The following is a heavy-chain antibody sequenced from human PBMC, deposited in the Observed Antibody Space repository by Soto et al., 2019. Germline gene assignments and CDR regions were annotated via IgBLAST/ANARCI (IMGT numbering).Heavy chain of an antibody. J-gene: IGHJ4*02. CDR2: ISGSGGTT. V-gene: IGHV3-23*01. Sequence: PGGSLRLSCAASGFTFSSYAMNWVRQAPGKGLEWVAAISGSGGTTYYADSVKGRFTISRDNSKNTLYLQMNSLRAEDTAVYYCAEEQLASDYWGQRTLVTVYS. CDR1: GFTFSSYA. CDR3: AEEQLASDY. D-gene: IGHD6-13*01.